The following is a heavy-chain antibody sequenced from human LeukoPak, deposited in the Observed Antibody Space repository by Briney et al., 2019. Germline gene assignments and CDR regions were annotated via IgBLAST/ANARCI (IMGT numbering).Heavy chain of an antibody. J-gene: IGHJ3*02. V-gene: IGHV4-34*01. CDR1: GGSFSGYY. D-gene: IGHD6-13*01. CDR2: INHSGST. CDR3: ARGRGVGSWSWGRNAFDI. Sequence: PSETLSLTCAVYGGSFSGYYWSWIRQPPGKGLEWIGEINHSGSTNYNPSLKSRVTISVDTSKNQFSLKLSSVTAADTAVYYCARGRGVGSWSWGRNAFDIWGQGTMVTVSS.